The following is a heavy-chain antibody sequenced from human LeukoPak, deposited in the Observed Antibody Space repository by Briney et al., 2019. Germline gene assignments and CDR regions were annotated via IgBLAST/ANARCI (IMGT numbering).Heavy chain of an antibody. D-gene: IGHD3-22*01. V-gene: IGHV4-59*02. CDR2: IFYRGNS. CDR1: GDSVTNYY. Sequence: SETLSLTCSVSGDSVTNYYWSWIRQPPGKGLEYIGYIFYRGNSNYSPSLKSRVTISLDTSRNQFSLKLNSVTAADTAVYYCAKSNGYGLIDIWGQGTMVTVSS. CDR3: AKSNGYGLIDI. J-gene: IGHJ3*02.